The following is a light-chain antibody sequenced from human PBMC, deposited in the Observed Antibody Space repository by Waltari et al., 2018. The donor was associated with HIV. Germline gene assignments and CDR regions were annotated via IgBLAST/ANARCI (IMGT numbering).Light chain of an antibody. V-gene: IGLV2-18*02. CDR2: EVT. Sequence: QSALTQPPSVSGSPGQSVTISCTGTISDVGIYNRVSWYQQSPGTAPKLIIFEVTKRPSWVPDRFSGSKSDNTAALTISGVQAEDEADYYGCSYTIANTFGIGTGTMVTVL. CDR3: CSYTIANTFG. CDR1: ISDVGIYNR. J-gene: IGLJ1*01.